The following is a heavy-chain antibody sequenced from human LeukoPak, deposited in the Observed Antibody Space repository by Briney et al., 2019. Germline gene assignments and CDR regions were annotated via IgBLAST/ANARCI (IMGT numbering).Heavy chain of an antibody. CDR3: ARSRAGENFDAFEI. D-gene: IGHD5-24*01. CDR2: IYYSGST. J-gene: IGHJ3*02. CDR1: GGSISSYY. V-gene: IGHV4-59*08. Sequence: PSETLSLTCTVSGGSISSYYWSWIRQPPGKGLEWIGYIYYSGSTKYYPSLKSRVTISVDTSKNQFSLKLSSVTAADTAVYYCARSRAGENFDAFEIWGQGTMVTVSS.